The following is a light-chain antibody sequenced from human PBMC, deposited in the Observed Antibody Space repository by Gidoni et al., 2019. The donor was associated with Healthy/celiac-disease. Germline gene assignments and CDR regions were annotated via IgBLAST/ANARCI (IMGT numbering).Light chain of an antibody. CDR2: GAS. Sequence: EIVMTQSPATRSVSPVERATLSCRASQSVSSNLAWYQQKPGQAPRLLIYGASTRATGIPARFSGSGSGTEFTLTISSLQSEDFAVYYCQQYNNWPPLTFGGGTKVEIK. CDR3: QQYNNWPPLT. V-gene: IGKV3-15*01. J-gene: IGKJ4*01. CDR1: QSVSSN.